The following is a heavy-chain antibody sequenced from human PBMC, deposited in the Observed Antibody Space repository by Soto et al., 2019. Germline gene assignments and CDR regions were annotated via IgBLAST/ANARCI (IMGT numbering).Heavy chain of an antibody. D-gene: IGHD3-22*01. CDR1: GGSFSSGGYS. Sequence: LSLTCAVSGGSFSSGGYSWSWIRQAPGKGLEWIGYMYHTGSTFYNPSLKSRVTISLDRSKDQFSLEVNSVTAADTAVYYCARQDKSGYSWFDPWGPGILVTVSS. J-gene: IGHJ5*02. CDR2: MYHTGST. V-gene: IGHV4-30-2*01. CDR3: ARQDKSGYSWFDP.